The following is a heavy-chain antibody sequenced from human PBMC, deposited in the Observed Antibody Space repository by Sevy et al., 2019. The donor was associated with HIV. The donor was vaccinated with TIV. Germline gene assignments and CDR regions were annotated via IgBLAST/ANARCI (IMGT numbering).Heavy chain of an antibody. D-gene: IGHD2-2*01. CDR3: ARQYCSSTSCTLGIDY. CDR1: GYSFTSYW. V-gene: IGHV5-51*01. J-gene: IGHJ4*02. Sequence: GESLKISCKGSGYSFTSYWIGWVRQMPGKGLEWMGTIYPGDSDTRYSPSFQGQVTISADKSISTAYLQWSSLKASDTAMYYCARQYCSSTSCTLGIDYWGQGTLVTVSS. CDR2: IYPGDSDT.